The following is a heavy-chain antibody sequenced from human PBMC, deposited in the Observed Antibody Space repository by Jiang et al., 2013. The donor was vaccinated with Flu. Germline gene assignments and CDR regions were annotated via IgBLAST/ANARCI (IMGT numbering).Heavy chain of an antibody. CDR1: GDSISSFY. V-gene: IGHV4-59*01. J-gene: IGHJ4*02. Sequence: GPGLVKPSETLSLTCTVSGDSISSFYWNWIRQSPGKGLEWIGYVYYTGVTNYSPSLKSRVTISLDTSKNQFSLKLSSVTTADTAVYYCARGVFDYWGPGNPG. CDR3: ARGVFDY. D-gene: IGHD6-6*01. CDR2: VYYTGVT.